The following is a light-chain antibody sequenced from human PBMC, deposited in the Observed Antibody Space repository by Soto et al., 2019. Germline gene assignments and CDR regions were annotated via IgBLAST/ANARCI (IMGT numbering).Light chain of an antibody. CDR1: SSDVGGYNS. Sequence: QSALTQPASVSGSPGQSITISCTGTSSDVGGYNSVSWYQQHPGKAPKLIIYDVTNRPSGVSNRFSGSKSGNTASLTISGLQAEDEAGYYCSSYTSSSTLVFGGGTKVIVL. CDR3: SSYTSSSTLV. V-gene: IGLV2-14*01. CDR2: DVT. J-gene: IGLJ2*01.